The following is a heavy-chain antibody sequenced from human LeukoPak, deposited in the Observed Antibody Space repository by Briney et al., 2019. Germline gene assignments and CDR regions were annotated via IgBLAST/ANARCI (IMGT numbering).Heavy chain of an antibody. CDR1: GYTHTELS. Sequence: ASVKVSFKVSGYTHTELSMQWVRQAPGKWREGMGGFDPEDGETIYAQKFQGRVTMTDHTSTDTAYMELSSLRSEDTAVYYCATDLAAAQYYFDYWGQGTLVTVSS. V-gene: IGHV1-24*01. J-gene: IGHJ4*02. CDR2: FDPEDGET. D-gene: IGHD6-13*01. CDR3: ATDLAAAQYYFDY.